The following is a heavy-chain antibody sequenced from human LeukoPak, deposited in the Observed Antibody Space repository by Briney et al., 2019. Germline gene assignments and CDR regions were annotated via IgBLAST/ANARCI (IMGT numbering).Heavy chain of an antibody. Sequence: GASAKVSCKASGYTFTGYYMHWVRQAPGQGLEWMGRINPNSGGTNYAQKFQGRVTMTRDTSISTAYMELSRLRSDDTAVYYCTAIAAAGYAFDIWGQGTMVTVSS. CDR2: INPNSGGT. D-gene: IGHD6-13*01. V-gene: IGHV1-2*06. CDR1: GYTFTGYY. J-gene: IGHJ3*02. CDR3: TAIAAAGYAFDI.